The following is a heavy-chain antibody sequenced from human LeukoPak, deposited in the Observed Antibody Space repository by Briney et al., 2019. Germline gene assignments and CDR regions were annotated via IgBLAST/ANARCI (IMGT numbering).Heavy chain of an antibody. J-gene: IGHJ4*02. CDR1: GYTFTGYY. Sequence: SVKVSCKASGYTFTGYYMHWVRQAPGQGLEWMGGIIPIFGTANYAQKFQGRVTITTDESTSTAYMELSSLRSEDTAVYYCAISGDIVATICNYWGQGTLVTVSS. CDR2: IIPIFGTA. CDR3: AISGDIVATICNY. V-gene: IGHV1-69*05. D-gene: IGHD5-12*01.